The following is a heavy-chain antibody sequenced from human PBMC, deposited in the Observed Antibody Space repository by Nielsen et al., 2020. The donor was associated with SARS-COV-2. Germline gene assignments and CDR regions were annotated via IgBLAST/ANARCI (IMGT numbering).Heavy chain of an antibody. J-gene: IGHJ6*02. V-gene: IGHV4-59*01. CDR3: ARGPAANGILTGYYYYGMDV. CDR2: IYYSGST. CDR1: GGSISSYY. Sequence: GSLRLSCTVSGGSISSYYWSWIRQPPGKGLEWIGYIYYSGSTNYNPSHKSRVTISVDTSKNQFSLKLSSVTAADTAVYYCARGPAANGILTGYYYYGMDVWGQGTTVTVSS. D-gene: IGHD3-9*01.